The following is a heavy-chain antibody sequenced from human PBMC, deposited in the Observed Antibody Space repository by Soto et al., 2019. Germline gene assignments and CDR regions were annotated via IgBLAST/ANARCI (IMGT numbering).Heavy chain of an antibody. CDR3: ARGRLYYYDSRDSLHHAEYFQH. D-gene: IGHD3-22*01. J-gene: IGHJ1*01. Sequence: SVKVSCKASGGTFSSYAISWVRQAPGQAREWMGGIIPIFGTANYAQTFQGRVTITADESTSTAYMERSSLRSEDTAVYYGARGRLYYYDSRDSLHHAEYFQHWGQGSLVTVSS. V-gene: IGHV1-69*13. CDR2: IIPIFGTA. CDR1: GGTFSSYA.